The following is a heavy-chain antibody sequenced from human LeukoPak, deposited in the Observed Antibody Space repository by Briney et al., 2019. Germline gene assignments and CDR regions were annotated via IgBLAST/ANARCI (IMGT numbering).Heavy chain of an antibody. V-gene: IGHV4-59*02. CDR2: VSYSGAT. D-gene: IGHD6-6*01. Sequence: PSETLSLTCTVSGGSVNRDYWNWIRQPPGKGLEWIGYVSYSGATNYNPSLSSRVAISVDTSKNQFSLKVYSVTPADTAVYYCARGSPSGVRLGARPLWFDPWGRGTLVTVSS. CDR1: GGSVNRDY. J-gene: IGHJ5*02. CDR3: ARGSPSGVRLGARPLWFDP.